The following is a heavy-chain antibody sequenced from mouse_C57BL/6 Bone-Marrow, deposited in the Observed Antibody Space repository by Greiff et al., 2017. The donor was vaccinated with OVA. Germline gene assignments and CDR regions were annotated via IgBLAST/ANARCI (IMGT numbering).Heavy chain of an antibody. CDR1: GFNIKDYY. CDR2: IDPEDGET. J-gene: IGHJ2*01. Sequence: EVQLQQSGAELVKPGASVKLSCTASGFNIKDYYMHWVKQRTEQGLEWIGRIDPEDGETKYAPKFQGKATITADTSSNTAYLQLSSLTSEDTAVYYCASSVITTVVAPNYFDYWGQGTTLTVSS. CDR3: ASSVITTVVAPNYFDY. V-gene: IGHV14-2*01. D-gene: IGHD1-1*01.